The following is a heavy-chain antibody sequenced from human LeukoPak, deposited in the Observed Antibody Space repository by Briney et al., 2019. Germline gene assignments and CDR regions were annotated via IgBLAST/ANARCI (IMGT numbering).Heavy chain of an antibody. CDR2: INPSGGST. J-gene: IGHJ4*02. D-gene: IGHD6-13*01. V-gene: IGHV1-46*01. CDR1: GYTFTSYY. CDR3: ARGRIAAAGMLYLFY. Sequence: ASVKVSCKASGYTFTSYYMHWVRQAPGQGPEWMGIINPSGGSTSYAQKFQGRVTMTRDTSTSTAYMELRSLRSDDTAVYYCARGRIAAAGMLYLFYWGQGTLVTVSS.